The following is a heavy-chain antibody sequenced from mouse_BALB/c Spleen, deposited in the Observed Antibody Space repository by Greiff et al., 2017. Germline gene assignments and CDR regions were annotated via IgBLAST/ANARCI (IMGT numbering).Heavy chain of an antibody. J-gene: IGHJ2*01. CDR2: IYPGDGDT. V-gene: IGHV1-87*01. CDR1: GYTFTSYW. CDR3: ANDATTGDYFDY. Sequence: QVQLKESGAELARPGASVKLSCKASGYTFTSYWMQWVKQRPGQGLEWIGAIYPGDGDTRYTQKFKGKATLTVDKSSSTAYMQLSSLASEDSAVYYCANDATTGDYFDYWGQGTTLTVSS. D-gene: IGHD6-1*01.